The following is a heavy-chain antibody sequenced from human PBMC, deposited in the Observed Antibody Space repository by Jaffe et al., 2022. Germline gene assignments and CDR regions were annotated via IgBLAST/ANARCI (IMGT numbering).Heavy chain of an antibody. CDR2: IYHSGST. Sequence: QLQLQESGSGLVKPSQTLSLTCAVSGGSISSGGYSWSWIRQPPGKGLEWIGYIYHSGSTYYNPSLKSRVTISVDRSKNQFSLKLSSVTAADTAVYYCARSLSVAANSRYNWFDPWGQGTLVTVSS. D-gene: IGHD2-15*01. V-gene: IGHV4-30-2*01. J-gene: IGHJ5*02. CDR3: ARSLSVAANSRYNWFDP. CDR1: GGSISSGGYS.